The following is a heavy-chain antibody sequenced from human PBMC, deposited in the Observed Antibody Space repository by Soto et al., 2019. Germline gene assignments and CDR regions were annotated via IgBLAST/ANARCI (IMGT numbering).Heavy chain of an antibody. J-gene: IGHJ4*02. CDR2: TYYRSKWFN. V-gene: IGHV6-1*01. CDR3: ARGRFFGFDY. CDR1: GDSVSSTSAA. D-gene: IGHD3-10*01. Sequence: PSQTLSLTCSISGDSVSSTSAALNWIRQSPSRGLEWLGRTYYRSKWFNDYAVSVKSRITINPDTSKNQFSLQLNSVTPEDTAVYYCARGRFFGFDYWGQGTLVTVSS.